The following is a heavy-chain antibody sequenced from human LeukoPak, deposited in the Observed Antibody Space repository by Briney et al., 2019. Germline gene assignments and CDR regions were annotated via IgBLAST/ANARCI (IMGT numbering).Heavy chain of an antibody. J-gene: IGHJ4*02. V-gene: IGHV3-21*01. D-gene: IGHD4/OR15-4a*01. CDR1: GFQFSNFA. CDR2: IRTVGDDP. CDR3: AREDHANYNY. Sequence: GGSLRLSCVASGFQFSNFAMSWVRHAPGRGLQRVSGIRTVGDDPSYADSVRGRFTISRDNAKNSLYLQMNSLRVEDTAVYYCAREDHANYNYWGQGTLVTVSS.